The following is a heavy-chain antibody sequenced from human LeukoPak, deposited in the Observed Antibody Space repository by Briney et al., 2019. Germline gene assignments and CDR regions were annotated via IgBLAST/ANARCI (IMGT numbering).Heavy chain of an antibody. Sequence: GGSLRLSCAASGFTFSSYSMNWVRQAPGKGLEWVSYISSSSSTIYYADSVKGRFTISRDNAKNSLYLQMNSLRAEDTAVYYCARDIAAAVYYMDVWGKGTTVTVSS. V-gene: IGHV3-48*01. J-gene: IGHJ6*03. D-gene: IGHD6-13*01. CDR1: GFTFSSYS. CDR3: ARDIAAAVYYMDV. CDR2: ISSSSSTI.